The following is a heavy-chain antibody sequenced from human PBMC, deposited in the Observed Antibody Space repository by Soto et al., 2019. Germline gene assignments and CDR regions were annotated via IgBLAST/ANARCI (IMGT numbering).Heavy chain of an antibody. CDR2: IRGRGATT. CDR1: DFTLSSYG. D-gene: IGHD3-9*01. V-gene: IGHV3-23*01. J-gene: IGHJ4*02. CDR3: AKDVNYDVLAGYYYY. Sequence: GGSLRLSCAASDFTLSSYGMTWVRQPPGKGLEWVSTIRGRGATTYYADSVKGRFTVSRDDSKNTLYLQMNSLRVDDTAVYFCAKDVNYDVLAGYYYYWGQGTRVTVSS.